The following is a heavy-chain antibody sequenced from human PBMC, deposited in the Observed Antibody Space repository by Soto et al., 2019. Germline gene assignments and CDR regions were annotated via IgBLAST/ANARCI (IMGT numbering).Heavy chain of an antibody. J-gene: IGHJ6*03. CDR1: GGSISNFY. CDR2: VYYTGST. D-gene: IGHD3-9*01. Sequence: SETLSLTCTVSGGSISNFYWSWIRQPPGKGLEWIGYVYYTGSTSYNPSLKRRVTFSADSSRGQFSLRLNSVTAADTAVYYCARTVLGPDLLADSFVDYYYYMEAWGQGTTVTVSS. V-gene: IGHV4-59*08. CDR3: ARTVLGPDLLADSFVDYYYYMEA.